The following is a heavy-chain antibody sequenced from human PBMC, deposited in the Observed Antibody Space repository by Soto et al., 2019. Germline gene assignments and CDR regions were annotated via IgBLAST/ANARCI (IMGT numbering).Heavy chain of an antibody. V-gene: IGHV1-18*04. CDR3: ARGLGTNGLDV. D-gene: IGHD3-16*01. Sequence: ASVKVSCKASGYKFITYGITWVRQAPGQGLEWMGGISTYSGKTDYAQSLQDRATMTTDTSTSTAYMELGSLRSDDTAVYYCARGLGTNGLDVWG. J-gene: IGHJ6*02. CDR2: ISTYSGKT. CDR1: GYKFITYG.